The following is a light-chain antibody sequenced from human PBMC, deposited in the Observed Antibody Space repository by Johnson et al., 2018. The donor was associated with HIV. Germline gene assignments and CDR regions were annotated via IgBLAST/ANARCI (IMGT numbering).Light chain of an antibody. CDR1: TSNIGDHS. Sequence: HSVLTQPPSVSAAPGRWVTVSCSGTTSNIGDHSVSWFQHLPGEAPKLLIYDNDRRPSGVPDRFSGSKSAASATLDITALQSGDGGDYYCATWDASLSAKVFVPGTKGPVL. J-gene: IGLJ1*01. CDR2: DND. V-gene: IGLV1-51*02. CDR3: ATWDASLSAKV.